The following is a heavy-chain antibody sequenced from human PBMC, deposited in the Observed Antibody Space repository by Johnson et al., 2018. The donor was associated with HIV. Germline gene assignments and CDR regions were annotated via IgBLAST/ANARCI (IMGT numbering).Heavy chain of an antibody. Sequence: EQLVESGGGLVQPGGSLRLSCAASGFTFSSYDMHWVRQATGKGLEWVSAIGTAGNTYYPGSVKGRFTISRENAKNSLYLQMNSLRAGDTAVYYCARVSSGGAFDIWGQGTMVTVSS. CDR3: ARVSSGGAFDI. D-gene: IGHD3-22*01. CDR1: GFTFSSYD. CDR2: IGTAGNT. V-gene: IGHV3-13*01. J-gene: IGHJ3*02.